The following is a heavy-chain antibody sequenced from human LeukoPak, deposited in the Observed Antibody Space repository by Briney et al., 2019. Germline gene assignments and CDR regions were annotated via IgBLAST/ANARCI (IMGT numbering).Heavy chain of an antibody. CDR1: GGSISSGGYS. J-gene: IGHJ5*02. CDR2: IYHSGST. Sequence: SETLSLTCAASGGSISSGGYSWSWLRQPPGKGLEWIGYIYHSGSTYYNPSLKSRVTISVDRSKNQSSLKLSSVTAADTAVYYCARANPISPYYYGSGSGNWFDPWGQGTLVTVSS. V-gene: IGHV4-30-2*01. CDR3: ARANPISPYYYGSGSGNWFDP. D-gene: IGHD3-10*01.